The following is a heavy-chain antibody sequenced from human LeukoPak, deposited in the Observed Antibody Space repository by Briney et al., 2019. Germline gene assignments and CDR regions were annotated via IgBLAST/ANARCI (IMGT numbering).Heavy chain of an antibody. V-gene: IGHV3-49*04. Sequence: PGGSLRLSCTASGFTFGDYSLGWVRQAPGKGLEWVGHIRSKAYGEATENAASVKGRFTISRDDSKNTLYLQMNSLRAEDTAVFYCAKGGEWQLWLNDAFDIWGQGTMVTVSS. D-gene: IGHD5-18*01. J-gene: IGHJ3*02. CDR2: IRSKAYGEAT. CDR3: AKGGEWQLWLNDAFDI. CDR1: GFTFGDYS.